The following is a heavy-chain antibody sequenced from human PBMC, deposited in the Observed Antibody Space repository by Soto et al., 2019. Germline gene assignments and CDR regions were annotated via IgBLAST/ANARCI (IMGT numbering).Heavy chain of an antibody. V-gene: IGHV3-48*03. CDR2: ISSSGNTI. D-gene: IGHD4-17*01. J-gene: IGHJ4*02. Sequence: EVQLVESGGGLVQPGGSLRLSCAASGFTFSNYKMNWVRQAPGKGLEWVSYISSSGNTIHYADSVKGRFTISRDNAKKSLYLEVKSLRAEDTALYFCANLGDYDDYLGYLGQGTLVTVFS. CDR3: ANLGDYDDYLGY. CDR1: GFTFSNYK.